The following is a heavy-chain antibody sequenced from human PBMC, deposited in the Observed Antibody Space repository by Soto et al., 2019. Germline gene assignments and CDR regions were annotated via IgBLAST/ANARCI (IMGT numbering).Heavy chain of an antibody. D-gene: IGHD6-19*01. CDR2: TYYRSKWYN. CDR1: GDSVSRNSAA. V-gene: IGHV6-1*01. Sequence: PSQTLSLTCVISGDSVSRNSAAWNWIRQSPSRGLEWLGRTYYRSKWYNDYAVSVKSRITSNPDTSKNQFSLQLNSVTPEDTAVYYCARSQSIAVAGTNWFDPWGQGTLVTVSS. J-gene: IGHJ5*02. CDR3: ARSQSIAVAGTNWFDP.